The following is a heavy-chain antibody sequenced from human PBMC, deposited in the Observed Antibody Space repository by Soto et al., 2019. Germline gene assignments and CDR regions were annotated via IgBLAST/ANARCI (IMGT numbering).Heavy chain of an antibody. CDR2: INAGNGNT. CDR3: ARDPGSSGPPYFDY. J-gene: IGHJ4*02. V-gene: IGHV1-3*01. CDR1: GYTFTSYA. Sequence: GASVKVSCKASGYTFTSYAMHWVRQAPGQRLEWMGWINAGNGNTKYSQKLQGRVTITRDASASTAYMELSSLRSEDTAVYYCARDPGSSGPPYFDYWGQGTLVTVSS. D-gene: IGHD6-19*01.